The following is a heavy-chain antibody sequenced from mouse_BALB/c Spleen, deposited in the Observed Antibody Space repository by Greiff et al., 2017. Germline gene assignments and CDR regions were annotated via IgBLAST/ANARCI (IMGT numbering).Heavy chain of an antibody. V-gene: IGHV5-6-5*01. CDR3: AREGGTYYGNWFAY. Sequence: DVHLVESGGGLVKPGGSLKLSCAASGFTFSSYAMSWVRQTPEKRLEWVASISSGGSTYYPDSVKGRFTISRDNARNILYLQMSSLRSEDTAMYYCAREGGTYYGNWFAYWGQGTLVTVSA. CDR1: GFTFSSYA. J-gene: IGHJ3*01. CDR2: ISSGGST. D-gene: IGHD2-10*01.